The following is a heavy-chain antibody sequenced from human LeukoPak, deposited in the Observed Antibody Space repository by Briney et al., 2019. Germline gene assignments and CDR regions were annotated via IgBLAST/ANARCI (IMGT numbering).Heavy chain of an antibody. Sequence: GGSLRLSCAASGFTFSSYAMHWVRQAPGKGLEWVAVISYDGSNKYYADSVKGRFTISRDNSKNTLYLQMNSLRAEDTAVYYCARDWEAAAPTYEYFQHWGQGTLVTVSS. CDR2: ISYDGSNK. V-gene: IGHV3-30*04. J-gene: IGHJ1*01. CDR3: ARDWEAAAPTYEYFQH. CDR1: GFTFSSYA. D-gene: IGHD6-13*01.